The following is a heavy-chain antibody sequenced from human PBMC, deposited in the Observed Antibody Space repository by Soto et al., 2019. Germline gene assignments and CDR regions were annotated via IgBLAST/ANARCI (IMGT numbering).Heavy chain of an antibody. Sequence: WASVKVSCKASGGTFSSYAISWVRQAPGQGLEWMGGIIPIFGTANYAQKFQGRVTITADESTSTAYMELSSLRSEDTAVYYCARVSDIVVVPAGPGSQLDVWGQGTTVTVSS. CDR1: GGTFSSYA. CDR3: ARVSDIVVVPAGPGSQLDV. J-gene: IGHJ6*02. CDR2: IIPIFGTA. D-gene: IGHD2-2*01. V-gene: IGHV1-69*13.